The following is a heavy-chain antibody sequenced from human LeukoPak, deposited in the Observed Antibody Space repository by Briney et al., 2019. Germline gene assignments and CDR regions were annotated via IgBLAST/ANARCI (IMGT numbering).Heavy chain of an antibody. Sequence: PGGSLRLSCSASGFTFSNYAMTWVRQAPGKGLDWVSTVSGTGTSTFYADSVKVRATISRDNSKNMLYLQMSSLRAEDTAMYYCAKGYYDSHRGFFEYWGLGTLVTVSS. V-gene: IGHV3-23*01. J-gene: IGHJ4*02. CDR1: GFTFSNYA. D-gene: IGHD3-3*01. CDR2: VSGTGTST. CDR3: AKGYYDSHRGFFEY.